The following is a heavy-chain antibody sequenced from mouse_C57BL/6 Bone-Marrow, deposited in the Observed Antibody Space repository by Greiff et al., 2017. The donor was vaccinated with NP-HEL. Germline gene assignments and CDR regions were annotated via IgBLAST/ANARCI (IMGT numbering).Heavy chain of an antibody. CDR2: IWSGGST. J-gene: IGHJ3*01. Sequence: QVQLKESGPGLVQPSQSLSITCTVSGFSLTSYGVHWVRQSPGKGLEWLGVIWSGGSTDYNAAFISRLSISKDNSKSQVFFKMNSLQADDTAIYYCARWRDSHGVRWFAYWGQGTLVTVSA. V-gene: IGHV2-2*01. CDR1: GFSLTSYG. D-gene: IGHD2-14*01. CDR3: ARWRDSHGVRWFAY.